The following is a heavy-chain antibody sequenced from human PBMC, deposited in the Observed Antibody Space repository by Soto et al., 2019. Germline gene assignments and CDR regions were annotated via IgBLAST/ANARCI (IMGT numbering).Heavy chain of an antibody. J-gene: IGHJ3*02. V-gene: IGHV4-38-2*01. CDR1: GYSLSSGYY. CDR2: IYHSGST. CDR3: ARSKYYGSGSYYNEGAFDI. Sequence: PSETLSLTCAVSGYSLSSGYYWGWIRQPPGKGLEWIGSIYHSGSTYYNPSLKSRVTISVDTSKNQFSLKLSSVTAADTAVYYCARSKYYGSGSYYNEGAFDIWGQGTMVTVSS. D-gene: IGHD3-10*01.